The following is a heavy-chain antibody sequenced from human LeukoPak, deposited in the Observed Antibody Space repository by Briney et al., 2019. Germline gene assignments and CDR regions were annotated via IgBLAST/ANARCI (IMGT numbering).Heavy chain of an antibody. CDR1: GGSISSNSYY. D-gene: IGHD6-19*01. CDR3: ARQGLRIAVADTFDY. CDR2: IYYSGST. Sequence: SSETLSLTCTVSGGSISSNSYYWGWIRQPPGKGLEWIGSIYYSGSTYYNPSLKSRVTISVDTSKNQFSLKLSSVTAADTAVYYCARQGLRIAVADTFDYWGQGTLVTVSS. J-gene: IGHJ4*02. V-gene: IGHV4-39*01.